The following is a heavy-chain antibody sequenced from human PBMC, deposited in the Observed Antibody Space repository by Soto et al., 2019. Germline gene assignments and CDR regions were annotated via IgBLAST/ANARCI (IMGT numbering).Heavy chain of an antibody. J-gene: IGHJ6*02. V-gene: IGHV1-69*01. CDR3: ASGYHYYYYYGMDV. Sequence: QVQLVQSGAEVKKPGSSVKVSCKASGGTFSSYAISWVRQAPGQGLEWMGGIIPIFGTAHYAQKFQGRVKITADQSTSTAYMELSSPRSEDTAVYYCASGYHYYYYYGMDVWGQGTTVTVSS. CDR1: GGTFSSYA. D-gene: IGHD5-18*01. CDR2: IIPIFGTA.